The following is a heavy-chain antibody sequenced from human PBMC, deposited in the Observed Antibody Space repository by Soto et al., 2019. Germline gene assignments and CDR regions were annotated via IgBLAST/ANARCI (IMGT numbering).Heavy chain of an antibody. CDR2: INAGNGNT. CDR3: ARDLELFQDY. CDR1: GYTFTSYA. Sequence: QVQLVQSGAEVKKPGASVKVSCKASGYTFTSYAMHWVRQAPGQRLEWMGWINAGNGNTKYSQKLQGRVTMTTDTSTSTAYMELRSLRSDDTAVYYCARDLELFQDYWGQGTLVTVSS. D-gene: IGHD2-21*01. V-gene: IGHV1-3*01. J-gene: IGHJ4*02.